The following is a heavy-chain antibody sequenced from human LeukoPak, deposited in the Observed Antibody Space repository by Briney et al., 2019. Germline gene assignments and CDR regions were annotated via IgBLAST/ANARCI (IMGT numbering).Heavy chain of an antibody. CDR2: ISAYNGNT. Sequence: ASVKVSCKASGGTFSSYAISWVRQAPGQGLEWMGWISAYNGNTNYAQKLQGRVTMTTDTSTSTAYMELRSLRSDDTAVYYCARVHGYYYYMDVWGKGTTVTVSS. CDR1: GGTFSSYA. V-gene: IGHV1-18*01. CDR3: ARVHGYYYYMDV. J-gene: IGHJ6*03.